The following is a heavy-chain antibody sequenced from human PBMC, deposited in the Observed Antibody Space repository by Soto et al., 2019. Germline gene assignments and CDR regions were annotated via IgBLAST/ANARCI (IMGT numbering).Heavy chain of an antibody. CDR2: IYYSGST. CDR3: ARGDILTGYPI. CDR1: GGSISSYY. J-gene: IGHJ3*02. Sequence: SETLSLTCTVSGGSISSYYWSWIRQPPGKGLEWIGYIYYSGSTNYNPPLKSRVTISVDTSKNQFSLKLSSVTAADTAVYYCARGDILTGYPIWGQGTMVTVSS. V-gene: IGHV4-59*01. D-gene: IGHD3-9*01.